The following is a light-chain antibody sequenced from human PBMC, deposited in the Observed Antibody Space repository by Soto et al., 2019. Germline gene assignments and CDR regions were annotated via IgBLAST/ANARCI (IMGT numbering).Light chain of an antibody. Sequence: DIQMTQSPSSVSASVGDRVTVTCRASQAINDWLVWYQQKPGEAPKLLIYDASTLHSGVPSRFSGSGSGAEFTLTISSLQPEDFAIYYCQQGNSFPLTFGGGTKVEIK. CDR1: QAINDW. CDR2: DAS. V-gene: IGKV1-12*01. J-gene: IGKJ4*01. CDR3: QQGNSFPLT.